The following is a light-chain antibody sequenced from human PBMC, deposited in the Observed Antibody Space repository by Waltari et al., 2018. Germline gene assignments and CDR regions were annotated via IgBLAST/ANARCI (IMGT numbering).Light chain of an antibody. CDR3: SSYTGRGTVI. CDR2: DLT. Sequence: WYHQYPSKAPNLIIYDLTERPSGVSTRFSGSKSGNTASLTISGLQADDEADYFCSSYTGRGTVIFGRGTMVTVL. J-gene: IGLJ2*01. V-gene: IGLV2-14*04.